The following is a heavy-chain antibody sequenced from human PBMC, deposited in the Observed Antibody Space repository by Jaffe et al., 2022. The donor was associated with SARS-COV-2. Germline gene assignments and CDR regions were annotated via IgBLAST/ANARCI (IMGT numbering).Heavy chain of an antibody. CDR1: GGTFSSYA. D-gene: IGHD3-9*01. Sequence: QVQLVQSGAEVKKPGSSVKVSCKASGGTFSSYAISWVRQAPGQGLEWMGGIIPIFGTANYAQKFQGRVTITADESTSTAYMELSSLRSEDTAVYYCASLSLYDILTGPSRYYYYMDVWGKGTTVTVSS. CDR3: ASLSLYDILTGPSRYYYYMDV. CDR2: IIPIFGTA. V-gene: IGHV1-69*01. J-gene: IGHJ6*03.